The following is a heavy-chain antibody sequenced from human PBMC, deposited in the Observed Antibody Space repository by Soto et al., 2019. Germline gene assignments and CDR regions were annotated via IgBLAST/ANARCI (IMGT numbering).Heavy chain of an antibody. CDR1: GGSFSGYY. Sequence: PSETLSLTCAVYGGSFSGYYWSWIRQPPGKGLEWIGEINHSGSTNYNPSLKSRVTISVDTSKNQFSLKLSSVTAADTAVYYCARGESPVTAAAAYWGQGTLVTVPQ. D-gene: IGHD6-13*01. CDR3: ARGESPVTAAAAY. J-gene: IGHJ4*02. V-gene: IGHV4-34*01. CDR2: INHSGST.